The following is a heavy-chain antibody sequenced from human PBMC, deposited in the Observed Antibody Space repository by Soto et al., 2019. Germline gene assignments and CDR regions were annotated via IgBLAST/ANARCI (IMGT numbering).Heavy chain of an antibody. CDR3: ARDGVYDFWSGYSHYAFDI. J-gene: IGHJ3*02. Sequence: LSETLSLTCTVSGGSISSYYWSWIRQPPGKGLEWIGYIYYSGSTNYNPSLKSRVTISVDTSKNQFSLKLSSVTAADTAVYYCARDGVYDFWSGYSHYAFDIWGQGTMVTVSS. CDR1: GGSISSYY. V-gene: IGHV4-59*01. D-gene: IGHD3-3*01. CDR2: IYYSGST.